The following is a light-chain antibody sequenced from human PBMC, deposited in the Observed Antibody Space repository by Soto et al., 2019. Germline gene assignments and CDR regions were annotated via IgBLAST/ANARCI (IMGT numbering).Light chain of an antibody. V-gene: IGKV3-20*01. J-gene: IGKJ1*01. CDR2: GAS. Sequence: EIVLTQSPGTLSLSPGERATLSCRASQSIRGTFLAWYQHKPGQAPRVLIYGASRSATGIPDRFSGSGSGTDFTLTISRLEPEDFALYYYQQYYSSWTFGQGTKVEMK. CDR3: QQYYSSWT. CDR1: QSIRGTF.